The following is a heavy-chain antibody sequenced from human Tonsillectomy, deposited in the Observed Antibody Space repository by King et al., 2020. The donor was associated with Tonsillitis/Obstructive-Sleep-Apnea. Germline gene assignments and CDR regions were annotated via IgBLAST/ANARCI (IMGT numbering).Heavy chain of an antibody. J-gene: IGHJ4*02. CDR2: ISYDGSNN. CDR3: AKLATVHIFDY. CDR1: GFTFSSYG. Sequence: VQLVESGGGVVQPGRSLRLSCAASGFTFSSYGMHWVRQAPGKGLAWVAVISYDGSNNYYADSVKGRFTISRDNSKNTLYLQMNSLRAEDTAVYYCAKLATVHIFDYWGQGILVTVSS. D-gene: IGHD5-24*01. V-gene: IGHV3-30*18.